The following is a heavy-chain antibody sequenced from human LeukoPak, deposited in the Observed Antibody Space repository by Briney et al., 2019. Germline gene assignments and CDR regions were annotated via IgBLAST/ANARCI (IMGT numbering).Heavy chain of an antibody. Sequence: PSETLSLTCAASGISFSNSHWWTWVRQPPGKGLEWIGEIYHSGTTNYNPSLKSRVTISLDKSKNQFSLRLSSVTAADTAVYYCARDSRGYSSSSYFDLWGRGTLVTVSS. D-gene: IGHD6-6*01. V-gene: IGHV4-4*02. CDR2: IYHSGTT. CDR3: ARDSRGYSSSSYFDL. J-gene: IGHJ2*01. CDR1: GISFSNSHW.